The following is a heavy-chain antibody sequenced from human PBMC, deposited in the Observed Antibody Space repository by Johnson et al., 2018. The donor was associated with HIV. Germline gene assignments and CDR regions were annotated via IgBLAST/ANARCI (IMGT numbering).Heavy chain of an antibody. V-gene: IGHV3-66*01. CDR3: AKDRDSSSPNDAFDI. CDR1: GFSVSSNY. D-gene: IGHD6-6*01. CDR2: ISSGGST. J-gene: IGHJ3*02. Sequence: VQLVESGGGLVQPGGSLRLSCAASGFSVSSNYMTWVRQAPGKGLEWVSVISSGGSTYYADSVKGRFTISRDNSKNTLYLQMNSLRAEDTAVYYCAKDRDSSSPNDAFDIWGQGTMVTVSS.